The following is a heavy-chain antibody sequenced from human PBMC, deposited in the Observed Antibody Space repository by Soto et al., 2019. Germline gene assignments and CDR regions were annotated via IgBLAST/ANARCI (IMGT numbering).Heavy chain of an antibody. D-gene: IGHD3-10*01. J-gene: IGHJ6*01. CDR2: ISAYNGNT. Sequence: ASVKVSCKASGYTFTSYGISWVRQAPGQGLEWMGWISAYNGNTNYAQKLQGRVTMTTDTSTSTAYMELRSLRSDDTAAYYCARVIRWFGESYGMDVWGQGTTVTVSS. V-gene: IGHV1-18*01. CDR3: ARVIRWFGESYGMDV. CDR1: GYTFTSYG.